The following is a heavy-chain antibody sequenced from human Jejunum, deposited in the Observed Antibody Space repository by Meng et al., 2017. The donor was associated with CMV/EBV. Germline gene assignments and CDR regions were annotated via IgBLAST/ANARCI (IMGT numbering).Heavy chain of an antibody. V-gene: IGHV1-8*01. CDR2: MNPNSGNT. Sequence: TFANYDIHWVRQATGQGLEWMGWMNPNSGNTGFAQKFQGRVTMTRNISISTAYMELTSLRSEDSAVYYCARDSDYYDSSDPTFDYWGQGTLVTVPQ. J-gene: IGHJ4*02. CDR3: ARDSDYYDSSDPTFDY. CDR1: TFANYD. D-gene: IGHD3-22*01.